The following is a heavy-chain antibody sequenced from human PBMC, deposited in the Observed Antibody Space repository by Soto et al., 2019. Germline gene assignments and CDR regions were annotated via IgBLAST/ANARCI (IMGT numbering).Heavy chain of an antibody. V-gene: IGHV4-4*09. D-gene: IGHD3-16*01. CDR3: ARTLDYGHMDV. Sequence: QVQMQESGPGLVKPSETLSLTCTVSGDSVRNQYWSWIRRPPGGGLEWIGYIYRSGSTKYNPALKSRLTISVDTSKNPFSLKLSSVTAADTAVYYCARTLDYGHMDVWGKGTTVTVSS. CDR1: GDSVRNQY. J-gene: IGHJ6*03. CDR2: IYRSGST.